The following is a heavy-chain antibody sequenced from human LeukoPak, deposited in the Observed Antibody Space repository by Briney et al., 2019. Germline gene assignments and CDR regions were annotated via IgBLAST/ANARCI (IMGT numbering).Heavy chain of an antibody. Sequence: GGSLRLSCAASGFTFSSYSMNWVRQAPGKGLEWVSSISSSSSYIYYADSVKGRFTISRDNAKNSLYLQMNSLRAEDTAVYYCAREPLRHRKAFDIWGQGTMVTVSS. V-gene: IGHV3-21*01. J-gene: IGHJ3*02. CDR1: GFTFSSYS. CDR3: AREPLRHRKAFDI. CDR2: ISSSSSYI.